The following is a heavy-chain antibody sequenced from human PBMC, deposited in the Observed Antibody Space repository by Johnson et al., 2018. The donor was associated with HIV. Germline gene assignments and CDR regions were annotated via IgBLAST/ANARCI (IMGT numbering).Heavy chain of an antibody. J-gene: IGHJ3*02. Sequence: QVQLVESGGGLVQPGGSLRLSCAVSGFTLSSYDMHWVRQAPGKGLEWVAVISYDGSNKYYADSVKGRFTISRDNSKNTLYLQLNNLRAEDTAVYYCARGAFLKVYVSDDAFDIWGQGTMVTVSS. CDR2: ISYDGSNK. CDR1: GFTLSSYD. D-gene: IGHD2-8*01. V-gene: IGHV3-30*04. CDR3: ARGAFLKVYVSDDAFDI.